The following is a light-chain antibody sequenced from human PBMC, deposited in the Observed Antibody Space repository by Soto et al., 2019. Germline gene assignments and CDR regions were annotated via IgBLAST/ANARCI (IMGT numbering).Light chain of an antibody. CDR1: NSDVGGYNS. V-gene: IGLV2-14*01. CDR3: SSYTTNTTPYV. Sequence: HSALTQPASMSGSPGQSITISCTGTNSDVGGYNSVSWYQQHPGKAPKLMIYDVTNRPSGVSSRFSGSKSGNTASLTISGLQAEDEADYYCSSYTTNTTPYVFGTGTKLTVL. J-gene: IGLJ1*01. CDR2: DVT.